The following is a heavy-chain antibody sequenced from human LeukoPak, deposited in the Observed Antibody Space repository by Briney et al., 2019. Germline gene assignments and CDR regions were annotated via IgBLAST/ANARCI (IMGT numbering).Heavy chain of an antibody. CDR1: GFTFSSYS. V-gene: IGHV3-15*01. Sequence: KPGGSLRLSCAASGFTFSSYSMNWVRQAPGKRLEWIARIKRQSEGWTKDYAAPVKGRFTISRDDSKSTVYLQMNSLQIDDTAVYYCSRNADHDWWGQGTLVTVSS. J-gene: IGHJ4*02. CDR2: IKRQSEGWTK. CDR3: SRNADHDW. D-gene: IGHD1-14*01.